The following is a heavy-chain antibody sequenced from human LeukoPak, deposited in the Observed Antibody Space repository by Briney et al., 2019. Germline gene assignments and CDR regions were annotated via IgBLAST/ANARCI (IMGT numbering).Heavy chain of an antibody. CDR3: ARQGYDFWSGYYRNY. V-gene: IGHV4-34*01. Sequence: KPSETLSLTCAVYGGSFSGYYWSWIRQPPGKGLEWIGEINHSGSTNYNPSLKSRVTISVDTSKNQFSLKLSSVTAADTAVYYCARQGYDFWSGYYRNYWGQGTLVTVSS. D-gene: IGHD3-3*01. CDR2: INHSGST. J-gene: IGHJ4*02. CDR1: GGSFSGYY.